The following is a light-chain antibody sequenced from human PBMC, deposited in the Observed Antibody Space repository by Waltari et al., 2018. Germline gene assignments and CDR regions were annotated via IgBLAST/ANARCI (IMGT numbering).Light chain of an antibody. CDR1: QSISTY. CDR2: PAS. V-gene: IGKV1-39*01. Sequence: IQMTQSPSSLSASVGDRVTITCRASQSISTYIHWYQQKPGQAPNLLIHPASGLQSTVSPRFSGSESGTDVTLTISSLQPEDSATYYCQQSHSIPGGFGQGTRLEI. CDR3: QQSHSIPGG. J-gene: IGKJ5*01.